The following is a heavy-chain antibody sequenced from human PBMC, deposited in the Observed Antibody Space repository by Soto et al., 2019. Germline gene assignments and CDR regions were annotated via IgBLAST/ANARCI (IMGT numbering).Heavy chain of an antibody. Sequence: QVQLVESGGGVVQPGRSLRLSCAASGFTFTTYVMHWVRQAPGKGLEWMAVIWYDGSNKNYADFVKGRFTISRDNSKNTLYLQMDSLRPEDTAVYYCARDPNPGRYGMDVWGQGTTVTVSS. CDR3: ARDPNPGRYGMDV. CDR1: GFTFTTYV. V-gene: IGHV3-33*01. J-gene: IGHJ6*02. CDR2: IWYDGSNK.